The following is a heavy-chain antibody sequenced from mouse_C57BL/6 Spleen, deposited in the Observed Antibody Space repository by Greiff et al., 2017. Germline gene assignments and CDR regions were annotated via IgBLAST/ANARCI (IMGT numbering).Heavy chain of an antibody. J-gene: IGHJ2*01. Sequence: EVQGVESGGGLVKPGGSLKLSCAASGFTFSSYTMSWVRQTPEKRLEWVATISGGGGNTYYPDSVKGRFTISRDNAKNTLYLQMSSLRSEDTALYYCARHSYYYGSSYYYFDYWGQGTTLTVSS. CDR1: GFTFSSYT. D-gene: IGHD1-1*01. V-gene: IGHV5-9*01. CDR2: ISGGGGNT. CDR3: ARHSYYYGSSYYYFDY.